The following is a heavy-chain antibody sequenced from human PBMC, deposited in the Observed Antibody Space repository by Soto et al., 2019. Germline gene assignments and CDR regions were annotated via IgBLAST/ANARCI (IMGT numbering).Heavy chain of an antibody. V-gene: IGHV1-69*13. J-gene: IGHJ4*02. CDR1: GGTFSSYA. D-gene: IGHD6-6*01. Sequence: ASVKVSCKASGGTFSSYAISWVRQAPGQGLEWMGGIIPIFGTANYAQKFQGRVTITADESTSTAYMELSSLRSEDTAVYYCARVVYSSSSEADYWGQGTLVTVSS. CDR3: ARVVYSSSSEADY. CDR2: IIPIFGTA.